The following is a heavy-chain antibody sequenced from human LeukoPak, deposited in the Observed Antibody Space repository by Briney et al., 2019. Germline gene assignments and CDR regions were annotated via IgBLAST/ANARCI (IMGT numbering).Heavy chain of an antibody. CDR2: INHSGST. J-gene: IGHJ4*02. CDR3: ARELSAGYGDLVDY. D-gene: IGHD4-17*01. Sequence: SETLSLTCAVYGGSFSGYYWSWTRQPPGKGLEWIGEINHSGSTNYNPSLKSRITISVDTSKNQFSLKLSSVTAADTAVYYCARELSAGYGDLVDYWGQGTLVSVSS. CDR1: GGSFSGYY. V-gene: IGHV4-34*01.